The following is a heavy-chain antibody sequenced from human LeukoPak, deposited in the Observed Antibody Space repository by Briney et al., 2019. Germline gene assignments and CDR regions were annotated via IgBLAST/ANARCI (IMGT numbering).Heavy chain of an antibody. Sequence: GASVKVSCKASGYTFTGYYMHWVRQAPGLGLEWVAWINPNSGGTKYAQKFQGRVTMARDTSINTAYMELSRLRSDDTAVYYCARASYCSDGSCYSDYWGQGTLVTVSS. D-gene: IGHD2-15*01. CDR3: ARASYCSDGSCYSDY. J-gene: IGHJ4*02. CDR2: INPNSGGT. V-gene: IGHV1-2*02. CDR1: GYTFTGYY.